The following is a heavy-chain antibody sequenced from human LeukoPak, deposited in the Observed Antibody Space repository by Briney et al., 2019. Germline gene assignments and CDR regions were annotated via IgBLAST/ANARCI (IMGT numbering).Heavy chain of an antibody. D-gene: IGHD6-13*01. CDR1: GYTFTGYY. CDR3: ASELTIAGPAFDI. V-gene: IGHV1-2*02. Sequence: ASVTVSCKASGYTFTGYYMHWVRQAPGQGLEWMGWINPNSGGTNYAQKFQGRVTMTRDTSTSTAYMELSRLRSDDTAVYYCASELTIAGPAFDIWGQGTMVTVSS. J-gene: IGHJ3*02. CDR2: INPNSGGT.